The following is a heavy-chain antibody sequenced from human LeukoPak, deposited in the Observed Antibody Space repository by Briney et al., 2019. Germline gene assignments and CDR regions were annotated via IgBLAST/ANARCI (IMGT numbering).Heavy chain of an antibody. Sequence: ASVKVSCKASGYTFTGYYMHWVQQAPGQGLEWMGWVNPNSGRTNYAQKFQGRVTMTRDTSISTAYMELSRLTSDDTAVYYCARYDDSDYWGQGTLVTVSS. D-gene: IGHD4-17*01. J-gene: IGHJ4*02. V-gene: IGHV1-2*02. CDR3: ARYDDSDY. CDR1: GYTFTGYY. CDR2: VNPNSGRT.